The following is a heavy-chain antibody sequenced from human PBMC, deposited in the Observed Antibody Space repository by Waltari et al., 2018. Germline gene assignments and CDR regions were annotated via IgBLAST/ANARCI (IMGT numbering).Heavy chain of an antibody. Sequence: EVQLVESGGVLVQPGGSLRLSCAASGFTFSSYWMHWVRQRPGKGLVWGSRINGDETDRGYADSVKGRFTISRDNAKNTLYLQMNSLRAEDTAVYFCARETFGFGLLYWGQGTLVTVSS. CDR3: ARETFGFGLLY. V-gene: IGHV3-74*01. CDR2: INGDETDR. J-gene: IGHJ4*02. D-gene: IGHD3-10*01. CDR1: GFTFSSYW.